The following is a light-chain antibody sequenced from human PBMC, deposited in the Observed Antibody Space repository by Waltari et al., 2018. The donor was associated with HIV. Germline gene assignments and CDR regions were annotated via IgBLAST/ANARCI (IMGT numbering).Light chain of an antibody. Sequence: QAVLTQEPSLTVSPGGTVTLTCCSTTGPVTSGHYPYWFQQKAGQDPKTPIFDTNDKHSWTPARFAGSLLGGKAALTLSGAEPEDEADYYCMLSYTGGAFWVFGGGTKLTVL. CDR2: DTN. V-gene: IGLV7-46*01. CDR3: MLSYTGGAFWV. J-gene: IGLJ3*02. CDR1: TGPVTSGHY.